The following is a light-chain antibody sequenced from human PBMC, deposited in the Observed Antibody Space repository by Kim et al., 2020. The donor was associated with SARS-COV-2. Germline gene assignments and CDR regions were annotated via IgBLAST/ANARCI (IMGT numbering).Light chain of an antibody. Sequence: QSALTQPRSVSGSPGQSVAISCIGTSNDVGGYIYLSWYQHLPGKAPKRIIYDVTKRPSVVPDRCSDSKSGNTASLTISGLQADDEADYYCCSYAGSNTWECGVGSKVTV. CDR3: CSYAGSNTWE. CDR1: SNDVGGYIY. V-gene: IGLV2-11*01. CDR2: DVT. J-gene: IGLJ3*02.